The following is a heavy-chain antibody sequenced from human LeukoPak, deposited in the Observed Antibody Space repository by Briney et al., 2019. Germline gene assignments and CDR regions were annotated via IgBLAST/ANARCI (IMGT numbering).Heavy chain of an antibody. CDR3: ARRNGIAAADIHSYYYCGMDV. D-gene: IGHD6-13*01. CDR2: MNPNSGNT. V-gene: IGHV1-8*01. CDR1: GYTFTSYD. Sequence: ASVKVSCKASGYTFTSYDINWVRQATGQGLEWMGWMNPNSGNTGYAQKFQGRVTMTRNTSISTAYMELSSLRSEDTAVYYCARRNGIAAADIHSYYYCGMDVWGQGTTVTVSS. J-gene: IGHJ6*02.